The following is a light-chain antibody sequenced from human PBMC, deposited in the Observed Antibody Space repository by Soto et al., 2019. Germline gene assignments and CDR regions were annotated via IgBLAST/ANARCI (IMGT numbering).Light chain of an antibody. V-gene: IGKV2-30*01. J-gene: IGKJ2*01. CDR3: MQGTHWPVT. CDR2: KVS. CDR1: QSLVYSDGNTY. Sequence: DVVMTQSPLSLPVTLGQPASISCRSSQSLVYSDGNTYLNWFQQRPGQSPRRLFSKVSNRDSGVPDRFSGSGSGTDFTLQISRVEADDVGVYYCMQGTHWPVTFGQGTKLEIK.